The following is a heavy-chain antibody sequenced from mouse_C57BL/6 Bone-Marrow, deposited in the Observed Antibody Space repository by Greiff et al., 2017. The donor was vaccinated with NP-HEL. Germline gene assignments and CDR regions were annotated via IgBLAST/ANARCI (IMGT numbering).Heavy chain of an antibody. V-gene: IGHV5-12*01. CDR3: ARHYYYGSSPAWFAY. J-gene: IGHJ3*01. D-gene: IGHD1-1*01. CDR2: ISNGGGST. Sequence: EVHLVESGGGLVQPGGSLKLSCAASGFTFSDYYMYWVRQTPEKRLEWVAYISNGGGSTYYPDTVKGRFTISRDNAKNTLYLQMSRLKSEDTAMYYCARHYYYGSSPAWFAYWGQGTLVTVSA. CDR1: GFTFSDYY.